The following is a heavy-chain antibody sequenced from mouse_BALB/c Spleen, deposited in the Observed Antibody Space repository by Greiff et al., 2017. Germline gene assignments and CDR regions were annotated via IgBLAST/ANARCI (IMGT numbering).Heavy chain of an antibody. CDR1: GFNIKDTY. J-gene: IGHJ3*01. CDR3: ASLPGAY. V-gene: IGHV14-3*02. D-gene: IGHD2-10*01. CDR2: IDPANGNT. Sequence: EVKLQESGAELVKPGASVKLSCTASGFNIKDTYMHWVKQRPEQGLEWIGRIDPANGNTKYDPKFQGKATITADTSSNTAYLQLSSLTSEDTAVYYCASLPGAYWGQGTLVTVSA.